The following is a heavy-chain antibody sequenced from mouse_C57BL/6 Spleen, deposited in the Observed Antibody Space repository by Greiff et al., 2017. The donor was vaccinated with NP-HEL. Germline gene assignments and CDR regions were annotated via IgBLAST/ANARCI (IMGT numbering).Heavy chain of an antibody. CDR2: ISSGSSTI. V-gene: IGHV5-17*01. J-gene: IGHJ4*01. CDR1: GFTFSDYG. CDR3: ARNWDDYAMDY. D-gene: IGHD4-1*01. Sequence: EVNLVESGGGLVKPGGSLKLSCAASGFTFSDYGMHWVRQAPEKGLEWVAYISSGSSTIYYADTVKGRFTISRDNAKNTLFLQMTSLRYEDTAMYYCARNWDDYAMDYWGQGTSVTVSS.